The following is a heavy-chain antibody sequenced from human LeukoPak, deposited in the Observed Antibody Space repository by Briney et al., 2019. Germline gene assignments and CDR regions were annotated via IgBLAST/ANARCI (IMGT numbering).Heavy chain of an antibody. CDR2: ISGSGGST. CDR3: AKEEGYCSSTSCREPHDAFDI. J-gene: IGHJ3*02. CDR1: GFTFSSYA. V-gene: IGHV3-23*01. Sequence: PGGSPRLSCAASGFTFSSYAMSWVRQAPGKGLEWVSAISGSGGSTYYADSVKGRFTISRDNSKNTLYLQMNSLRAEDTAVYYCAKEEGYCSSTSCREPHDAFDIWGQGTMVTVSS. D-gene: IGHD2-2*01.